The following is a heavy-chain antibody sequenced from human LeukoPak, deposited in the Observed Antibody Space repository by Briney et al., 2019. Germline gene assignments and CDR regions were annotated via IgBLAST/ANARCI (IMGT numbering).Heavy chain of an antibody. J-gene: IGHJ4*02. Sequence: GGSLRLSCAASGFTFSTHAMNWVRQAPGKGLEWVSLISGGSTYYADSVKGRFTIPRDNSKNTLYLQMNSLRAEDTAVYYCAKGLGSGRYFGFDYWGQGTLVTVSS. V-gene: IGHV3-23*01. CDR2: ISGGST. CDR3: AKGLGSGRYFGFDY. CDR1: GFTFSTHA. D-gene: IGHD1-26*01.